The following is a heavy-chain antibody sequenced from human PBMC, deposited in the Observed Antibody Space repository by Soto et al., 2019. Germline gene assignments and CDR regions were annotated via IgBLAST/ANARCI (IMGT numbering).Heavy chain of an antibody. CDR3: ARDSPPADY. J-gene: IGHJ4*02. CDR1: GYTFTSYG. Sequence: QVQLVQSGAEVKKPGASVKVSCKASGYTFTSYGISWLRQAPGQGLEWMGWISAYDSNTNYAQKLQARVTMTTDTSTITAYMELRSMRSDDTAVYYWARDSPPADYWGQGTLVTVSS. V-gene: IGHV1-18*01. CDR2: ISAYDSNT.